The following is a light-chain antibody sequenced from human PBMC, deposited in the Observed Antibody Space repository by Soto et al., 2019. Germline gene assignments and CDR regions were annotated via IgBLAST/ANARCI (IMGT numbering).Light chain of an antibody. CDR2: EVS. Sequence: QSALTQPPSASGSPGQSVTISCTGTSSDVGGYNYVSWYQQHPGKAPKLMIYEVSNRPSGVPDRFSGSKSGNTASLTVSGLQAEDEDDDYCSSYAGSNNFVVFGGGTKVTVL. J-gene: IGLJ2*01. CDR3: SSYAGSNNFVV. CDR1: SSDVGGYNY. V-gene: IGLV2-8*01.